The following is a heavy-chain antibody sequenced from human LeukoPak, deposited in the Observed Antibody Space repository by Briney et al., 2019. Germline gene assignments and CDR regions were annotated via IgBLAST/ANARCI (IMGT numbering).Heavy chain of an antibody. Sequence: SETLSLTCTVTGGSISSYYWSWIRQPPGKGLEWIGSIYYSGSTYYNPSLKSRVTISVDTSKNQFSLKLSSVTAADTAVYYCARDPLTMVREYYFDYWGQGTLVTVSS. D-gene: IGHD3-10*02. CDR2: IYYSGST. CDR3: ARDPLTMVREYYFDY. V-gene: IGHV4-59*12. CDR1: GGSISSYY. J-gene: IGHJ4*02.